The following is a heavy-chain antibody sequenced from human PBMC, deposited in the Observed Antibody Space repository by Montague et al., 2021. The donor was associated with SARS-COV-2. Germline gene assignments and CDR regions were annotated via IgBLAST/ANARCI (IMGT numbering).Heavy chain of an antibody. CDR1: GGSISSSDYY. Sequence: SETLSLTCTVSGGSISSSDYYWGWIRQPPGKGLEWIGTIYYSGSTYCSPSLKSRVTISVDTSKNQFSLKLTSLTAADTAVYYCARSSGYNYDISYYGMDVWGQGTTVTVSS. D-gene: IGHD5-18*01. CDR2: IYYSGST. V-gene: IGHV4-39*01. CDR3: ARSSGYNYDISYYGMDV. J-gene: IGHJ6*02.